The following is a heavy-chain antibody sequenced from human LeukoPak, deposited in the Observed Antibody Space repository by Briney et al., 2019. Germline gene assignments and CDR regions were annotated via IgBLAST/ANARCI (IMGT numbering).Heavy chain of an antibody. D-gene: IGHD2-15*01. CDR2: ISGSGTVT. V-gene: IGHV3-23*01. CDR1: GFTFSNAW. J-gene: IGHJ4*02. Sequence: PGGSLRLSCAASGFTFSNAWMSWVRQAPGKGLEWVSIISGSGTVTYYADSVKGRFTISRDNSKNTLYLQMNSLRAEDTAVYYCAKTSVGEGRIIGSGYFDNWGQGTLVTVSS. CDR3: AKTSVGEGRIIGSGYFDN.